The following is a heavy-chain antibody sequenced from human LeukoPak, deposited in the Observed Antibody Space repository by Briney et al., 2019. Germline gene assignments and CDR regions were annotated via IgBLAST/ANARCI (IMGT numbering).Heavy chain of an antibody. J-gene: IGHJ6*03. CDR3: AKDQHSTSLSYMDV. CDR2: ISGSGAVT. CDR1: GFSFSNYA. D-gene: IGHD2-21*01. V-gene: IGHV3-23*01. Sequence: GGSLRLPCAASGFSFSNYAMNWVRQAPGKGLEWVSTISGSGAVTYNGDSVKGRVTISRYNSKNTLYLQMTRLRAEDTAVYFCAKDQHSTSLSYMDVWGDGTTVTVSS.